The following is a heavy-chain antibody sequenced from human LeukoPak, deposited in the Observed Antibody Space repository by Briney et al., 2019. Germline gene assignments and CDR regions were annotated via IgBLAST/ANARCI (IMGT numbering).Heavy chain of an antibody. CDR3: SRTYSNYYYYYYMVV. CDR2: INHSGST. J-gene: IGHJ6*03. Sequence: SETLSPTCAVYGGSFSGYYWSWIRQPPGKGLEWVGEINHSGSTNYNPALKSRVTIYVGTYNKQFLLLLRDVPAADTAVYSCSRTYSNYYYYYYMVVCGKGTAVTVSS. V-gene: IGHV4-34*01. D-gene: IGHD4-11*01. CDR1: GGSFSGYY.